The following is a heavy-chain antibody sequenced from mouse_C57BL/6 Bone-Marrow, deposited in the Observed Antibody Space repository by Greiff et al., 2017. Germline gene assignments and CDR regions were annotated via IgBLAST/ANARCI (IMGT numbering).Heavy chain of an antibody. Sequence: QVQLQQPGAELVKPGASVKLSCKASGYTFTSYWMQWVKQRPGQGLEWIGEIDTSDSYTNYNQKFKGKATLTVDTSSSTAYMQLSSLTSEDSAVYYCARYITTVPYFDYWGQGTTLTVSS. J-gene: IGHJ2*01. CDR3: ARYITTVPYFDY. D-gene: IGHD1-1*01. V-gene: IGHV1-50*01. CDR1: GYTFTSYW. CDR2: IDTSDSYT.